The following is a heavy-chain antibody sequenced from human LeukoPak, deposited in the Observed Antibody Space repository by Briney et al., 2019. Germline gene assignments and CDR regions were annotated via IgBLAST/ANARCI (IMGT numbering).Heavy chain of an antibody. D-gene: IGHD2-15*01. CDR1: GGSISRSSYY. J-gene: IGHJ5*02. Sequence: SETLSLTCTVSGGSISRSSYYWGWIRQPPGKGLEWIGNIYYSGSAYYNLSLKSRVTISVDTSKNQFSLKLSSVTAADTAVYYCAREGFAWFDPWGQGTLVTVSS. CDR2: IYYSGSA. V-gene: IGHV4-39*07. CDR3: AREGFAWFDP.